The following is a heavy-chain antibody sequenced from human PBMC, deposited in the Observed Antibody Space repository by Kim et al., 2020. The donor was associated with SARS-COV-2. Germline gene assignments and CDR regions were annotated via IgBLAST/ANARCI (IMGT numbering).Heavy chain of an antibody. CDR1: GGSISSYY. CDR3: ARETSITIFGVVTHASYF. V-gene: IGHV4-59*01. D-gene: IGHD3-3*01. Sequence: SETLSLTCTVSGGSISSYYWSWIRQPPGKGLEWIGYIYYSGSTNYNPSLKSRVPISVATSKNQFSLNLSSLTAADTAVYYCARETSITIFGVVTHASYF. J-gene: IGHJ4*01. CDR2: IYYSGST.